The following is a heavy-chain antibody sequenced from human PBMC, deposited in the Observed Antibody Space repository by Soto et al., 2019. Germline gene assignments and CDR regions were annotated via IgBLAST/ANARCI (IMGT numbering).Heavy chain of an antibody. D-gene: IGHD2-2*01. Sequence: QVQLVESGGGVVQPGRSLRLSCVASGFSFNSYGMHWVRQAPGKGLEWVAVIWYDGSNKYYADSVKGRFTISRDNSKNTLYLQMNSLRDEDTAVYYCARDLWGGPAAFDYWGQGTLVTVSS. J-gene: IGHJ4*02. CDR1: GFSFNSYG. CDR2: IWYDGSNK. V-gene: IGHV3-33*01. CDR3: ARDLWGGPAAFDY.